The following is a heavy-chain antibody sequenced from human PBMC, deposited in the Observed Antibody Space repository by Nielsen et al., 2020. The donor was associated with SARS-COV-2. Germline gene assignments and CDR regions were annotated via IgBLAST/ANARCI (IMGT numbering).Heavy chain of an antibody. CDR1: GYSFTSYW. D-gene: IGHD6-19*01. CDR3: ARRIAVAGTVNWFDP. J-gene: IGHJ5*02. V-gene: IGHV5-51*01. CDR2: IYPGDSDT. Sequence: KVSCKGSGYSFTSYWIGWVRQMPGKGLEWMGIIYPGDSDTRYSPSFQGQVTISADKSISTAYLQWSSLKASDTAMYYCARRIAVAGTVNWFDPWGQGTLVTVSS.